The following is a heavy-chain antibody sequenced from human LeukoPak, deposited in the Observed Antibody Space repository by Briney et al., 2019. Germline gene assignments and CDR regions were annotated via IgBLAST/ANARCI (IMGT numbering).Heavy chain of an antibody. D-gene: IGHD1-26*01. CDR2: ISGSGYYS. V-gene: IGHV3-23*01. CDR1: EFTFDNYA. CDR3: AKGGPTGSNYFDF. Sequence: GGSPRLSCAASEFTFDNYAMSWVRQAPGKGLEWVSVISGSGYYSYYADSVKGRFTVSRDNSKTTLYLQMNSLRADDTAVYYCAKGGPTGSNYFDFWGQGTLVTVSS. J-gene: IGHJ4*02.